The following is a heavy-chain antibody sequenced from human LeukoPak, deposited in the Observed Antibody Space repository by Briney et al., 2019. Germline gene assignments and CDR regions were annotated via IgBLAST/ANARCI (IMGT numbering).Heavy chain of an antibody. J-gene: IGHJ4*02. CDR1: GYSIISDYF. V-gene: IGHV4-38-2*02. Sequence: PSETLSLTCTVSGYSIISDYFWGWVRQPPGKGPEWIGSIFHSGDVYYNPSLKSRVTLSVDPSKNRFSLKLTSVTAADTAIYYCARVVASTSIDSWGQGTLVTVSS. CDR2: IFHSGDV. D-gene: IGHD2-15*01. CDR3: ARVVASTSIDS.